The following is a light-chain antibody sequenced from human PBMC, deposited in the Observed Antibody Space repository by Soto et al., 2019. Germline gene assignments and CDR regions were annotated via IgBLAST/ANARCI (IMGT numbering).Light chain of an antibody. CDR3: LEWDTSPRAWV. CDR2: QNN. J-gene: IGLJ3*02. CDR1: SSDMENYA. Sequence: QSVLTQPPSVSAAPGQKVPISCSGSSSDMENYAVSWYQQLPGTAPKFLIYQNNKRPSGIPDRFSGSKSDTSATLDITGLWPEDDADYYYLEWDTSPRAWVFGGGTKVTVL. V-gene: IGLV1-51*02.